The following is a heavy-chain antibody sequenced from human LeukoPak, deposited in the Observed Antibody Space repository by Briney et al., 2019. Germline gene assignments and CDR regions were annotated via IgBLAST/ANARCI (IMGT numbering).Heavy chain of an antibody. Sequence: GGSLRLSCAASGLTVSSNCMSWVRQAPGTGLEWVSFIYSGGSTYYTDSVKGRFTISRDNSKNTLYLQMNSLRAEDTAVYYCARRAGDYSHPYDYWGQGILVTVSS. J-gene: IGHJ4*02. CDR3: ARRAGDYSHPYDY. CDR2: IYSGGST. D-gene: IGHD3-22*01. CDR1: GLTVSSNC. V-gene: IGHV3-53*01.